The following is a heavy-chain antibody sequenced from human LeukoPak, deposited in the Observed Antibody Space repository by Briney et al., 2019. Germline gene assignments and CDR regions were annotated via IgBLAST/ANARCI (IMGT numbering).Heavy chain of an antibody. J-gene: IGHJ3*02. D-gene: IGHD4-17*01. CDR2: IYSGGST. CDR3: AREGTDDYGDYKRPGAFDI. CDR1: GFTVSSNY. V-gene: IGHV3-53*01. Sequence: GGSLRLSCAASGFTVSSNYINWVRQAPGKGLEWVSVIYSGGSTYYADSVKGRFTISRDNSKNTLYLQMNSLRAEDTAVCYCAREGTDDYGDYKRPGAFDIWGQGTMVTVSS.